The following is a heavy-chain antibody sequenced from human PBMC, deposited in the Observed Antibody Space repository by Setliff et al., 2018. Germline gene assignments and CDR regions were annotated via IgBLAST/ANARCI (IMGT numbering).Heavy chain of an antibody. Sequence: GASVKVSCKASGYTFSNYGITWVRPAPGQGLEWMGWISAYTGNTKFAQKFQGRVTMTTDTSTSTAYLELRSLTSDDTAVYYCSKLVRYCTTTACQGAAGAEFGGQGTLVTVSS. CDR3: SKLVRYCTTTACQGAAGAEF. D-gene: IGHD2-8*01. CDR1: GYTFSNYG. J-gene: IGHJ4*02. CDR2: ISAYTGNT. V-gene: IGHV1-18*01.